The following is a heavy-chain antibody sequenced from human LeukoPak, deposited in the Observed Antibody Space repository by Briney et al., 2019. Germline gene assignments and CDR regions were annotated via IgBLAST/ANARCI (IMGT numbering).Heavy chain of an antibody. Sequence: GGSLRLSCAASGFTFSTYAMHWVRQAPGKGLEWVAFISYDGTNKYCADSVKGRFTISRDNSKNTLYLQMNSLRAEDTALYYCAREILSGYAFDIWGQGTMVTVSS. CDR1: GFTFSTYA. J-gene: IGHJ3*02. CDR3: AREILSGYAFDI. D-gene: IGHD7-27*01. CDR2: ISYDGTNK. V-gene: IGHV3-30-3*01.